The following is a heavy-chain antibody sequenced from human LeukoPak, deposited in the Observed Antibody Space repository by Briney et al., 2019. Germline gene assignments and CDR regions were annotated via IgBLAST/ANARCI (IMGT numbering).Heavy chain of an antibody. Sequence: SVTVSCKASGGTFSSYAISWVRQAPRQGLEWIGGIIPIFGTANYAQQFQGRVTITADESTSTAYMELSSLRSENTAVYYCARVRYDILPGMRHRYFDLWGRGTLVTVSS. CDR3: ARVRYDILPGMRHRYFDL. D-gene: IGHD3-9*01. CDR1: GGTFSSYA. V-gene: IGHV1-69*13. J-gene: IGHJ2*01. CDR2: IIPIFGTA.